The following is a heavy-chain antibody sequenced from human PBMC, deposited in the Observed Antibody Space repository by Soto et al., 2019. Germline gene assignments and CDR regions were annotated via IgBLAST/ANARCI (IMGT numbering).Heavy chain of an antibody. V-gene: IGHV3-11*06. J-gene: IGHJ4*02. CDR2: ISSSSSYT. D-gene: IGHD2-2*01. CDR1: GFTFSDYY. Sequence: GGSLRLSCAASGFTFSDYYMSWIRQAPGKGLEWVSYISSSSSYTNYADSVKGRFTISRDNAKNSLYLQMNSLGAEDTAVYYCARSCSSTSCSGPLDYWGQGTLVTVSS. CDR3: ARSCSSTSCSGPLDY.